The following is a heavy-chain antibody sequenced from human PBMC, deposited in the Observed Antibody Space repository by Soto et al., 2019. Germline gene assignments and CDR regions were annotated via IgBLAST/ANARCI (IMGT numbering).Heavy chain of an antibody. Sequence: EVQLVESGGGLVQPGGSLRLSCAASGFSFRSYWMSWVRQARGKGLEWVANIKQDGSEKYYVDSVKGRFTISRDNAKNSLYLQMNSLRAEDMAVFYCARSSGMEVAGFDYWGQGTLVTVSS. D-gene: IGHD6-19*01. CDR3: ARSSGMEVAGFDY. CDR1: GFSFRSYW. CDR2: IKQDGSEK. J-gene: IGHJ4*02. V-gene: IGHV3-7*01.